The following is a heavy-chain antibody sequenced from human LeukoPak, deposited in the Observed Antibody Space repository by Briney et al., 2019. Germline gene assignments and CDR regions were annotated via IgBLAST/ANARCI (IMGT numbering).Heavy chain of an antibody. CDR3: ARDSTALVYDSSGYYYGGYFDY. CDR2: INPNSGGT. V-gene: IGHV1-2*02. Sequence: AASVKVSCKASGYTFTGYYMHWVRQAPGQGLEWMGWINPNSGGTTYAQKFQGRVTMTRDTSISTAYMELSRLRSDDTAVYYCARDSTALVYDSSGYYYGGYFDYWGQGTPATVSS. D-gene: IGHD3-22*01. CDR1: GYTFTGYY. J-gene: IGHJ4*02.